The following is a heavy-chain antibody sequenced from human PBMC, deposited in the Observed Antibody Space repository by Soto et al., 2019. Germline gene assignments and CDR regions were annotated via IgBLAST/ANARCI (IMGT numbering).Heavy chain of an antibody. CDR3: AKDRTVYYDFWSGPPSLDV. D-gene: IGHD3-3*01. CDR2: ISGSGGGT. J-gene: IGHJ6*02. V-gene: IGHV3-23*01. CDR1: GFTFSTYD. Sequence: EVQLLESGGGLVQPGESLRLSCAASGFTFSTYDMNWVRQAPGKGLEWVSGISGSGGGTYYADSVKGRFTISRDNTKNTLYLQMNRLRAEDTAVYYCAKDRTVYYDFWSGPPSLDVWGQGTTVTVSS.